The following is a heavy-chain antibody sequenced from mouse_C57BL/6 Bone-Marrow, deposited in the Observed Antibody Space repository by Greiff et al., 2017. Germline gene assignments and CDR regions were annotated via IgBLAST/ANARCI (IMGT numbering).Heavy chain of an antibody. CDR1: GYTFTSYS. CDR2: IYPGSGST. V-gene: IGHV1-55*01. Sequence: VQLQQSGAELVKPGASVKMSCKASGYTFTSYSITWVKQRPGQGLEWIGDIYPGSGSTNYNEKFKSKATLTVDTSSSTAYMQLSSLTSADSAVSYCARGTYDYDVHWYFEGWGTGTTVTVSS. J-gene: IGHJ1*03. D-gene: IGHD2-4*01. CDR3: ARGTYDYDVHWYFEG.